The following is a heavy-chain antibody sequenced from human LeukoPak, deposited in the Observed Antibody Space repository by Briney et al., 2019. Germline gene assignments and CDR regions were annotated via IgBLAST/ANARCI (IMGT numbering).Heavy chain of an antibody. D-gene: IGHD6-19*01. CDR2: INPNSGGT. J-gene: IGHJ4*02. V-gene: IGHV1-2*02. CDR3: ARGSWLVLSFDS. Sequence: ASVKVSCKASGYTFTGSYMYWVRQAPGQGLEWMGWINPNSGGTNYAQKFQGRVTMTRDTSISTAYMDLSRLRSDDTAVYYCARGSWLVLSFDSWGQGTLVTVSS. CDR1: GYTFTGSY.